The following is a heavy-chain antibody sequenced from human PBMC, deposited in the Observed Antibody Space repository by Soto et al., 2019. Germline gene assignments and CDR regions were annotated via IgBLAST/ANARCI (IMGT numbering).Heavy chain of an antibody. CDR1: GGSIDSGAYS. V-gene: IGHV4-30-2*01. D-gene: IGHD6-19*01. CDR3: ARIHWSQSSLDY. CDR2: VSHSGTA. Sequence: TLSLTCAVTGGSIDSGAYSLSWIRQPPGKGLEWIGYVSHSGTAYSIPSLNGRLTLSVDSSQTQFSLKLTSVTAADSAVYYCARIHWSQSSLDYWGRGILVTVSS. J-gene: IGHJ4*02.